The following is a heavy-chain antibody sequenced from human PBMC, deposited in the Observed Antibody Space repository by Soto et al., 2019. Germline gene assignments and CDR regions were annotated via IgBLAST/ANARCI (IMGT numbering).Heavy chain of an antibody. V-gene: IGHV4-34*01. Sequence: SDTLSLTCAVHGGSFSGYYWSWIRQPPGKGLEWIGEINHSGSTNYNPSLKSRVTISVDTSKNQFSLKLSSVTAADTAVYYCARGELLWFEQLLSFYFDYWGQGTLVTVSS. CDR1: GGSFSGYY. CDR2: INHSGST. CDR3: ARGELLWFEQLLSFYFDY. D-gene: IGHD3-10*01. J-gene: IGHJ4*02.